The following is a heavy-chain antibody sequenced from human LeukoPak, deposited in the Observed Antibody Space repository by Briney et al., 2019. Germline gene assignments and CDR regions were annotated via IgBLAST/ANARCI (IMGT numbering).Heavy chain of an antibody. D-gene: IGHD3-10*01. CDR2: INSNGVKT. V-gene: IGHV3-64*02. CDR1: GFTFSTCP. CDR3: ARGGITMVRGIQPHYP. Sequence: GGSLRLSCVASGFTFSTCPMHWVRQTPGKGLEYVASINSNGVKTYYVDSVKGRVTISRDNSKDTVFLQMDSLRSEDTAVYYCARGGITMVRGIQPHYPWGQGTLVTVSS. J-gene: IGHJ5*02.